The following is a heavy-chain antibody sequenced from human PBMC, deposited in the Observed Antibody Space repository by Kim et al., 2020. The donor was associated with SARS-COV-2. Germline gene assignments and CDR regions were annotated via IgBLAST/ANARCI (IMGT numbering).Heavy chain of an antibody. Sequence: SGPTLVNPTETLTLTCTVSGFSLSNARMGVSWIRQPPGKALEWLAHIFSNDEKSYSTSLKSRLTISKDTSKSQVVLTMTNMDPVDTATYYWARILRGWLQLRPSYFDYWGQGTLVTGSS. D-gene: IGHD5-12*01. CDR2: IFSNDEK. CDR3: ARILRGWLQLRPSYFDY. V-gene: IGHV2-26*01. J-gene: IGHJ4*02. CDR1: GFSLSNARMG.